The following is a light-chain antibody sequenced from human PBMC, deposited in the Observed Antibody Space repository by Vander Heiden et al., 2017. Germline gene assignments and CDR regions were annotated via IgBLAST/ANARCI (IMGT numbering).Light chain of an antibody. J-gene: IGLJ1*01. CDR1: KLGDKY. Sequence: SYELTQPPSVSVSPGQTASITCSGDKLGDKYACWYQQQPGQSPVLVIYQDSKRPSGIPGRFSGSNSGNTATLTISGTQAMDEADYYCQAWDSSNAYVFGTGTKVTVL. CDR2: QDS. CDR3: QAWDSSNAYV. V-gene: IGLV3-1*01.